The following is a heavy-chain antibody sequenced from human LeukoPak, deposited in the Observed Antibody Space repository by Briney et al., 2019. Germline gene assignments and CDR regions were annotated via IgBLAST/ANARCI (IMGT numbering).Heavy chain of an antibody. CDR2: IWYDGSNK. CDR1: GFTFSSYG. Sequence: GRSLRLSCAASGFTFSSYGMHWVRQAPGKGLEWVAVIWYDGSNKYYADSVKGRFTISRDNSKNTLYLQMNSLRAEDTAVYYCAKDETGTDAFDIWGQGTMVTVSS. CDR3: AKDETGTDAFDI. V-gene: IGHV3-33*06. J-gene: IGHJ3*02. D-gene: IGHD1-1*01.